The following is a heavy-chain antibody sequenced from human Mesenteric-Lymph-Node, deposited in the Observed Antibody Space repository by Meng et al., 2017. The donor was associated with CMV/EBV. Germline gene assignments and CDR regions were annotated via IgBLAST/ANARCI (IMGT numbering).Heavy chain of an antibody. CDR2: MNPNSGTT. CDR1: GYNFSNYD. CDR3: ARGSTSGGDFDY. D-gene: IGHD6-19*01. J-gene: IGHJ4*02. Sequence: CKASGYNFSNYDINWVRQAPGQGLEWMGWMNPNSGTTGYAEEFQGRVTITTNTSISTAYMELSGLRSDDTAVYYCARGSTSGGDFDYWGQGTLVTVSS. V-gene: IGHV1-8*03.